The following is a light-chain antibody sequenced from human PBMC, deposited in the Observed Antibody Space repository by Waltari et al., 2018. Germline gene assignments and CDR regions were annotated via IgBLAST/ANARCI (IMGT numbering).Light chain of an antibody. CDR3: SSYTSSSTDVV. V-gene: IGLV2-14*01. CDR1: SSDVGGYNY. J-gene: IGLJ2*01. CDR2: EVS. Sequence: QSALTQPASVSGSPGQSITISCTGTSSDVGGYNYVSWYQQHPGKAPTLMIYEVSKRPSGVSNRFSGSKSGNTASLTISGLQAEDEADYYCSSYTSSSTDVVFGGGTKLTVL.